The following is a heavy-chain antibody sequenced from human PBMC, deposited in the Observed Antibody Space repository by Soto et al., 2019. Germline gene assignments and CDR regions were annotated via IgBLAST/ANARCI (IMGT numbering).Heavy chain of an antibody. J-gene: IGHJ4*02. CDR3: ARIGLTTALL. CDR2: IYYSGST. CDR1: GGSINSGDYY. Sequence: QVQLQESGPGLVKPSQTLSLTCTVSGGSINSGDYYWSWIRQPPGKGLEWIGYIYYSGSTYYNPPPRSRVTISIDTSKNHFFLNLSSVTAADTAVYYCARIGLTTALLWGQGTLVTVSS. D-gene: IGHD4-17*01. V-gene: IGHV4-30-4*01.